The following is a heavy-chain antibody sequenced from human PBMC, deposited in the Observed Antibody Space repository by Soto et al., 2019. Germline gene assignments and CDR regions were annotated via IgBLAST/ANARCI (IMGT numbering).Heavy chain of an antibody. CDR1: GGTFSSYT. CDR2: IIPILGIA. J-gene: IGHJ6*03. D-gene: IGHD3-10*01. V-gene: IGHV1-69*02. CDR3: ARVRVLWSYNYSSSDMDV. Sequence: SVKVSCKASGGTFSSYTISWVRQAPGQGLEWMGRIIPILGIANYAQKFQGRVTMTASTSISTAYMELSSLRSEDTAVYYCARVRVLWSYNYSSSDMDVWGKGNTVPISS.